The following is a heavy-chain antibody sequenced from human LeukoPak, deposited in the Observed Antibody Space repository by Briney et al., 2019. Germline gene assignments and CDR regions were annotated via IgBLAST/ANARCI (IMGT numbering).Heavy chain of an antibody. Sequence: GGSLRLSCAASGFAVNSNYMSWVRQAPGKGLEWVSVTYSAGTTFYADSVKGRLSISRDNSKNTLYLHMDSLRAEDTAVYYCAGGVLPYYFDYWGQGTLVTVSA. J-gene: IGHJ4*02. V-gene: IGHV3-66*01. CDR1: GFAVNSNY. D-gene: IGHD3-3*01. CDR2: TYSAGTT. CDR3: AGGVLPYYFDY.